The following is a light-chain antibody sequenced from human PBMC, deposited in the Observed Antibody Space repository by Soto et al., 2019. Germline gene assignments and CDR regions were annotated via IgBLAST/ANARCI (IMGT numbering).Light chain of an antibody. J-gene: IGKJ5*01. Sequence: RRTQSPSSLSXXLXXXXTXXCQASQDIRKYLNWYQLKPGKAPKLLIYDASNLEPGVPSTFSGSGSGTNFTFTISSLQPEDIATYYCQQYDNVFTFGQGTLLEIK. CDR1: QDIRKY. V-gene: IGKV1-33*01. CDR3: QQYDNVFT. CDR2: DAS.